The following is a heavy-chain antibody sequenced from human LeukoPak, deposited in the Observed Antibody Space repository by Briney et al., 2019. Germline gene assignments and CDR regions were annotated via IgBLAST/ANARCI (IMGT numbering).Heavy chain of an antibody. D-gene: IGHD1-14*01. CDR1: GGSISSGGYS. CDR2: IYYTGST. CDR3: ARTGRRGYFDF. J-gene: IGHJ2*01. V-gene: IGHV4-30-2*02. Sequence: PSETLSLTCAVSGGSISSGGYSWSWIRQPPGKGLEWIGSIYYTGSTDYNPSLKSRVTISVDRSKNQFSLKLTSVTTTDTAVYYCARTGRRGYFDFWGRGALVTVSS.